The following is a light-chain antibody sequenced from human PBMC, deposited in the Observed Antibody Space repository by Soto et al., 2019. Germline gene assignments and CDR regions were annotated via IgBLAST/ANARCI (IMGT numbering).Light chain of an antibody. CDR3: CSYAGTYTWV. J-gene: IGLJ3*02. CDR2: DVS. CDR1: SSDVGGFDY. V-gene: IGLV2-11*01. Sequence: QSALTQPRSLSGSPGQSVTISCTGTSSDVGGFDYVSWYQQQAGRVPKLMIYDVSKRPSGVPRRFSASKFGNTASLTISGLQAEDEADYYCCSYAGTYTWVFGGGTKLTVL.